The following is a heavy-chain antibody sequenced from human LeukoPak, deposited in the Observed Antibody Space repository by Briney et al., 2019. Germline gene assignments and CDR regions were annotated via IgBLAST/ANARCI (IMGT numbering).Heavy chain of an antibody. CDR3: ASLSGYQYYYGMDV. D-gene: IGHD3-3*01. J-gene: IGHJ6*02. CDR2: IYDSGST. CDR1: GGSIRSSYYY. Sequence: PSETLSLTCTVSGGSIRSSYYYWGWIRQPPGKGLEWIGSIYDSGSTYYNPSLKSRVTISVDTSKNQFSLKLSSVTAADTAVYYCASLSGYQYYYGMDVWGQGTTVTVSS. V-gene: IGHV4-39*07.